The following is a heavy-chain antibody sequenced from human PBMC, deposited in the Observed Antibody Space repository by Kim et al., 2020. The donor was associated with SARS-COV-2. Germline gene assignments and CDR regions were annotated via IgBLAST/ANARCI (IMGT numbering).Heavy chain of an antibody. Sequence: TSYADSVKGNFTISRDNSKNTLYLQMNSLRAEDTAVYYCARDYGDFYFDYWGQGTLVTVSS. V-gene: IGHV3-66*01. J-gene: IGHJ4*02. CDR3: ARDYGDFYFDY. CDR2: T. D-gene: IGHD3-3*01.